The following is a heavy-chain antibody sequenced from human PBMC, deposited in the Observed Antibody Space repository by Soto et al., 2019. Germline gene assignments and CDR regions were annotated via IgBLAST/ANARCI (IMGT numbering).Heavy chain of an antibody. Sequence: GGSLRLSCAASGFTFSSYWMSWVRQAPGKGLEWVANIKQDGSEKYYVDSVKGRFTISRDNAKNTLYLQMNSLRAEDTAVYYCAKEGGPGIYYYYGMDVWGQGTTVTVSS. J-gene: IGHJ6*02. V-gene: IGHV3-7*01. CDR3: AKEGGPGIYYYYGMDV. CDR2: IKQDGSEK. CDR1: GFTFSSYW. D-gene: IGHD1-1*01.